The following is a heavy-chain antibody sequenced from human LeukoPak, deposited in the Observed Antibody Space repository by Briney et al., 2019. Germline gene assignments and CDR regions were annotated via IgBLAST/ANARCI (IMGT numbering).Heavy chain of an antibody. J-gene: IGHJ4*02. CDR2: ISSSSSYI. V-gene: IGHV3-21*01. CDR3: ARDLAPYYYDSSGYYSGPFDY. D-gene: IGHD3-22*01. CDR1: GFTFSSYS. Sequence: KSGGSLRLSCAASGFTFSSYSMNWVRQAPGKGLEWVSSISSSSSYIYYADSVKGRFTISRDNAKNSLYLQMNSLRAEDTAVYYCARDLAPYYYDSSGYYSGPFDYWGQGNLVTVSS.